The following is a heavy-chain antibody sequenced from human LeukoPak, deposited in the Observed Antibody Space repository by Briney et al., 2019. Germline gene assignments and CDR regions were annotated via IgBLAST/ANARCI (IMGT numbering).Heavy chain of an antibody. Sequence: SSQTLSLTCIVSSGSIRSDSYYWSWIRQPAGKGLEWIGRIYSSGSTNYNPSLKSRVVISVDTSKNQFSLELSSVTAADTAVYYCGRGGFVFDYWGQGTLVTVSS. CDR3: GRGGFVFDY. CDR1: SGSIRSDSYY. J-gene: IGHJ4*02. V-gene: IGHV4-61*02. CDR2: IYSSGST. D-gene: IGHD3-16*01.